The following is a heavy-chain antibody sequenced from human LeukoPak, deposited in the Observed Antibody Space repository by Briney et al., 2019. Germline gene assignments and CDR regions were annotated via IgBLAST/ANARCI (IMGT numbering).Heavy chain of an antibody. Sequence: GGSLRLSCAASGFTSTDYAMNWVRQAPGKGLEWVSVLIGSSGSTDYADSVKGRFTISRDNSKNTLYLQMNSLRAEDTAVYYCAKVGVTAAFDYWGQGTLVTVSS. CDR2: LIGSSGST. D-gene: IGHD3-16*01. CDR3: AKVGVTAAFDY. J-gene: IGHJ4*02. V-gene: IGHV3-23*01. CDR1: GFTSTDYA.